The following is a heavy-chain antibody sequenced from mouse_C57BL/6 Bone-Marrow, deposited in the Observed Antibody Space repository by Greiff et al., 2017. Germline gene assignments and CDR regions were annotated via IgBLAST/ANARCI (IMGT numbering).Heavy chain of an antibody. CDR2: ISDGGSYT. CDR1: GFTFSSYA. V-gene: IGHV5-4*03. CDR3: AKRSSSFAY. J-gene: IGHJ3*01. Sequence: EVKLVESGGGLVKPGGSLKLSCAASGFTFSSYAMSWVRQTPEKRLEWVATISDGGSYTYYPDNVKGRFTISRDNAKNNLYLQRSHLKSEDTAMYYCAKRSSSFAYWGQGTLVTVSA. D-gene: IGHD1-1*01.